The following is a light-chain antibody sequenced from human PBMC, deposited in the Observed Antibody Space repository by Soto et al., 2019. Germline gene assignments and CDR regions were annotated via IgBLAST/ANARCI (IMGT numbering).Light chain of an antibody. CDR2: WNN. V-gene: IGLV1-47*01. CDR3: AAWDDSLSGPWV. Sequence: SVLTQPPSASGTPGQRCTISCSGSSSNIGSNYVYWYQQLPGTAPKLLISWNNQRPSGGPDRFSGSKSGTSASLAISGLRSEDEVDYYCAAWDDSLSGPWVFGGGTKLTVL. CDR1: SSNIGSNY. J-gene: IGLJ3*02.